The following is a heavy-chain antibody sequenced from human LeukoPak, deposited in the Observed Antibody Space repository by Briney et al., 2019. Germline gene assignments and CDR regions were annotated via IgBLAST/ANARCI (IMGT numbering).Heavy chain of an antibody. Sequence: GGSLRLSCAASGFTFSSYAMSWVRQAPGKGLGWVSAISGSGGSTYYADSVKGRFTISRDNSKNTLYLQMNSLRAEDTAVYYCAKLLEAGTYFDYWGQGTLVTVSS. CDR1: GFTFSSYA. D-gene: IGHD6-19*01. J-gene: IGHJ4*02. CDR2: ISGSGGST. CDR3: AKLLEAGTYFDY. V-gene: IGHV3-23*01.